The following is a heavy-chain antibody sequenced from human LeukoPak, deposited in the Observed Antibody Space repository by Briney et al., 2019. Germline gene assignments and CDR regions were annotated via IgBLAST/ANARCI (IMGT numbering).Heavy chain of an antibody. V-gene: IGHV3-23*01. J-gene: IGHJ4*02. CDR1: GFTFSSYA. CDR2: ISGSGGSR. CDR3: AKDLVEEEHYFDY. Sequence: PGGSLTLSCAASGFTFSSYAMSWFRQAPGKGLEWFSAISGSGGSRYYADSVKGRFTISRDNSKNTLYLQMNSLRAEDTAVYYCAKDLVEEEHYFDYWGQGALVTVSS. D-gene: IGHD1-26*01.